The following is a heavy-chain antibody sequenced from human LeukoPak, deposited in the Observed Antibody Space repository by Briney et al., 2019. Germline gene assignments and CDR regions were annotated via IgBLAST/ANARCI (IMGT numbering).Heavy chain of an antibody. Sequence: GGSLRLSCAASGFSFISYGMHWVRQAPGKGLEWVGVITDDGRRKDYADSVKGRFTISRDNSKDTLYLQMNSLRAEDTAVYYCAKRPSDYGDYVSYFDYWGQGTLVTVSS. CDR1: GFSFISYG. D-gene: IGHD4-17*01. V-gene: IGHV3-30*18. CDR2: ITDDGRRK. J-gene: IGHJ4*02. CDR3: AKRPSDYGDYVSYFDY.